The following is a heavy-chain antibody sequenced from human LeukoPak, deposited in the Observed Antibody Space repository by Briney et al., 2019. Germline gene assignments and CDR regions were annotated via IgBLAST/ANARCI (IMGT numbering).Heavy chain of an antibody. D-gene: IGHD2-8*02. J-gene: IGHJ4*02. V-gene: IGHV3-7*03. CDR2: ISQDGTDK. CDR3: VTYSTGLYKGLEF. CDR1: GFTFTTYW. Sequence: PGGSLRLSCAASGFTFTTYWMSWIRQAPGKGLEWVANISQDGTDKYYVDSVKGRFTFSRDNAQNSLYLQMSSLRVEDTAVYYCVTYSTGLYKGLEFWGQGTQVTVPS.